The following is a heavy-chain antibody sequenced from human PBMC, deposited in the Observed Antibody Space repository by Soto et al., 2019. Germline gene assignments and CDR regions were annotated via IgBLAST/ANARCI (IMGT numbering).Heavy chain of an antibody. Sequence: QVQLVQSVAEVKKPGSSVKVSCKASGGTFSSYAISWVRQAPGQGLEWMGGIIPISETTNYAQKFQGRVTITADESKSTAYIELSSLRSEDTAVSYCPRSQGSSTSLEIYYYYYYGMDVWGQGTTVTVSS. D-gene: IGHD2-2*01. CDR3: PRSQGSSTSLEIYYYYYYGMDV. V-gene: IGHV1-69*01. CDR1: GGTFSSYA. J-gene: IGHJ6*01. CDR2: IIPISETT.